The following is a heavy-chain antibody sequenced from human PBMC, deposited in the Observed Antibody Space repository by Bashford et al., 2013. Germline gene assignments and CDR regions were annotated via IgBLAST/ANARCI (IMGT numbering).Heavy chain of an antibody. CDR2: IYYSGST. V-gene: IGHV4-39*07. Sequence: SETLSLTCTVSGGSISSSSYYWGWIRQPPGKGLEWIGSIYYSGSTYYNPSLKSRVTISVDTSKNQFSLKLRSVTAADTAVYFCARDPDHDSSGYYFAYWGQGTLVTVSS. CDR1: GGSISSSSYY. CDR3: ARDPDHDSSGYYFAY. J-gene: IGHJ4*02. D-gene: IGHD3-22*01.